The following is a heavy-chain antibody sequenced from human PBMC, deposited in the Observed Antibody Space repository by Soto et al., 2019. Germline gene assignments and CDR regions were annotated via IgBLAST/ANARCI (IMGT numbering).Heavy chain of an antibody. CDR1: GGSISSYY. CDR2: IYYSGST. Sequence: PSETLSLTCTVSGGSISSYYWSWIRQPPGKGLEWIGYIYYSGSTNYNPSLKSRVTISVDTSKNQFSLKLSSVTAADTAAYYCARDFWFDPWGQGTLVTV. CDR3: ARDFWFDP. J-gene: IGHJ5*02. V-gene: IGHV4-59*01.